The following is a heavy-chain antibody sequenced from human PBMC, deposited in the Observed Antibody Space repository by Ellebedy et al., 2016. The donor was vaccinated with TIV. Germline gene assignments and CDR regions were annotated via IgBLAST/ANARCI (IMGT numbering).Heavy chain of an antibody. CDR3: ATREWEDPMDV. CDR1: GHSFTTYG. D-gene: IGHD1-26*01. Sequence: ASVKVSCXASGHSFTTYGIHWVRQAPGQRLEWMGWINTGNGNTKYSQKLQARVTITRDASATTAYMELSDLMSEDTAVYYCATREWEDPMDVWGQGTTVTVSS. J-gene: IGHJ6*02. V-gene: IGHV1-3*04. CDR2: INTGNGNT.